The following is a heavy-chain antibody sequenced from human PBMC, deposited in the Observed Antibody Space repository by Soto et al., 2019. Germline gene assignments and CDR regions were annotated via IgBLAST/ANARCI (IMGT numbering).Heavy chain of an antibody. V-gene: IGHV1-2*06. CDR3: ARVLQLVGYFYYYVDV. Sequence: ASVKVSCKASGYIFTDYYMHWVRQAPGQELGWMGRINPYNGGTHYTQRFQGRVTMTTDTSTSTAYMELRGLRSDDTAVYYCARVLQLVGYFYYYVDVWGKGTTVTVPS. CDR2: INPYNGGT. D-gene: IGHD6-6*01. J-gene: IGHJ6*03. CDR1: GYIFTDYY.